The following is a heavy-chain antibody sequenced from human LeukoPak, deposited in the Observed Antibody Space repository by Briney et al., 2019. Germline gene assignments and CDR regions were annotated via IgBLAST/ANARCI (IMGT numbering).Heavy chain of an antibody. D-gene: IGHD2-21*02. J-gene: IGHJ4*02. CDR1: GYTFTSYA. V-gene: IGHV1-3*01. CDR3: ARVPYCGRDCYFHYFDY. Sequence: ASVKVSCKASGYTFTSYAMHWVRQAPGQRLEWMGWINAGNGNTKYSQKFQGRVTITRDTSASTAYMELSSLRSEDTAVYYCARVPYCGRDCYFHYFDYWGQGTLVTVSS. CDR2: INAGNGNT.